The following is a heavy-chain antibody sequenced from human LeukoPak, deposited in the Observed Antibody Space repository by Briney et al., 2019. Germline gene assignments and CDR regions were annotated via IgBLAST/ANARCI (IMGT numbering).Heavy chain of an antibody. CDR2: ISPSTTHT. CDR3: ARGGHGAADQ. CDR1: GFTFSDYY. D-gene: IGHD1-26*01. Sequence: PGGSLRRSCAASGFTFSDYYMSWSRQAPGKGLEWLSYISPSTTHTSYADSVKGRFTISRDNAKNLLFLQMNSLRAEDTAVYYCARGGHGAADQWGQGTLVTVSS. J-gene: IGHJ5*02. V-gene: IGHV3-11*05.